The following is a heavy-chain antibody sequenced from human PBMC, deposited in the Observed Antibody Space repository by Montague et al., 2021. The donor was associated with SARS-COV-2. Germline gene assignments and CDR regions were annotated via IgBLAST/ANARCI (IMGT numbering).Heavy chain of an antibody. D-gene: IGHD5-24*01. J-gene: IGHJ4*02. CDR2: INNEGSTI. Sequence: SLRLSCAASGFPFSSYAMHWVRQAPGKGLVWVSRINNEGSTINYADSVRGRSTISRDNAKNKLYLQMDSLRAEDTAVYYCVRGKMGRIDYWGQGTLVTVSS. V-gene: IGHV3-74*01. CDR1: GFPFSSYA. CDR3: VRGKMGRIDY.